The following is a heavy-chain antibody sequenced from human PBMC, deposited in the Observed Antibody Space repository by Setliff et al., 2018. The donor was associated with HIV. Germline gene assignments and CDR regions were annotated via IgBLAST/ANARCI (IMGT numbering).Heavy chain of an antibody. V-gene: IGHV3-74*01. Sequence: GGSLRLSCAASGFTFDRYWMHWVRQAPGKGLVWVSRVNSDGSSKTYADSVKDRFTISRDNAKNTLYLQMNSLRAEDTGVYYCHSGYDTEEQSYFDLWGQGTLVTVPS. J-gene: IGHJ4*02. D-gene: IGHD5-12*01. CDR2: VNSDGSSK. CDR1: GFTFDRYW. CDR3: HSGYDTEEQSYFDL.